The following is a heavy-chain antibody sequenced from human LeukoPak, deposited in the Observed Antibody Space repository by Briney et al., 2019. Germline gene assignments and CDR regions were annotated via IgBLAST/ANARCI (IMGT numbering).Heavy chain of an antibody. CDR2: IYYSGRT. D-gene: IGHD7-27*01. CDR1: GGSVSSYY. V-gene: IGHV4-59*08. Sequence: ASETLSLTCTVSGGSVSSYYLSWTRQPPGKGLEWIGYIYYSGRTNYSPSLKSRVTISVDTSKNQFSLKLSSVTAADTAVYYCARGWGYFDSWGQGTLVTVSS. J-gene: IGHJ4*02. CDR3: ARGWGYFDS.